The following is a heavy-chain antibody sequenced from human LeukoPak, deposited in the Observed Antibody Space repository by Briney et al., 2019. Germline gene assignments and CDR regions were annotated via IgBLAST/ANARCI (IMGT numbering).Heavy chain of an antibody. Sequence: ASVKVSCKASGYTFRDYYMHWVRQAPGQGLEWMGWIYPKSGDTDYAQKFQGRVTMTRDTSISTVYMELSRLTSDDMAIYYCVRENWVYDYWGQGTLVTVSS. J-gene: IGHJ4*02. D-gene: IGHD7-27*01. V-gene: IGHV1-2*02. CDR3: VRENWVYDY. CDR1: GYTFRDYY. CDR2: IYPKSGDT.